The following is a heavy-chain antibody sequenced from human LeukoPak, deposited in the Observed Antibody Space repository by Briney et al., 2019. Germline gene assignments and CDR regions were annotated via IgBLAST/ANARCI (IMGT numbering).Heavy chain of an antibody. J-gene: IGHJ4*02. CDR3: ARVHVGTDMVDLDY. CDR2: INGDGRIT. V-gene: IGHV3-74*01. CDR1: GFTLSSYW. Sequence: GESLRLSCAASGFTLSSYWMHWVRQAPGKGLVWVSRINGDGRITTYADSVKGRFTISRDTAKNTLYLQMNSLRAEDTAVYYCARVHVGTDMVDLDYWGQGTLVTVSS. D-gene: IGHD5-18*01.